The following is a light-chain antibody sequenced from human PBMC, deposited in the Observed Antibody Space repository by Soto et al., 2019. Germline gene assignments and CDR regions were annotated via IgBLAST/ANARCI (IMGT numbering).Light chain of an antibody. CDR1: QSVSRR. CDR3: QQYGG. V-gene: IGKV3-20*01. Sequence: EVVLTQSPGTLSLSPGGRATLSCRASQSVSRRLAWYQQRPGQSPRLLISGASMRASGVPVRFIGSGSGTDFTLTITRLEPEDFAVYYCQQYGGFGQGTKVDI. CDR2: GAS. J-gene: IGKJ1*01.